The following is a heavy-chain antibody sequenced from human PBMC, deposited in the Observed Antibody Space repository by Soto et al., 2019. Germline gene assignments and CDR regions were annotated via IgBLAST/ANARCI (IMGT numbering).Heavy chain of an antibody. Sequence: QVQLVQSGAEVKKPGASVKVSCKASGYTFTSYHIAWVRQAPGQGLEWMGWISAYNGNTNYSQKLEGRVTLTAVTPTSTAYMELRGLRSDVTALYYCASDSPPPREWGQGTLVTVSS. J-gene: IGHJ4*02. V-gene: IGHV1-18*01. CDR2: ISAYNGNT. CDR1: GYTFTSYH. D-gene: IGHD6-6*01. CDR3: ASDSPPPRE.